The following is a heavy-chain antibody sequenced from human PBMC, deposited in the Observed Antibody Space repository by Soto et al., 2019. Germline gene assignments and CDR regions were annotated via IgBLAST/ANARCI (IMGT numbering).Heavy chain of an antibody. V-gene: IGHV3-30-3*01. Sequence: QVQLVESGGGVVQPGRSLRLSCAASGFTFSSYAMHWVRQAPGKGLEWVAVISYDGSNKYYADSVKGRFTISRDNSKNTMYLQMNSLRAEDTAVYYCARDKLHQDDRKYNWFDPWGQGTLVTVSS. D-gene: IGHD3-9*01. CDR3: ARDKLHQDDRKYNWFDP. J-gene: IGHJ5*02. CDR1: GFTFSSYA. CDR2: ISYDGSNK.